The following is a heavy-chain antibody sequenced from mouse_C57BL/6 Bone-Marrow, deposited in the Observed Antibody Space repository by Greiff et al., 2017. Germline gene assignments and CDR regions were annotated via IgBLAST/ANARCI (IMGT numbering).Heavy chain of an antibody. J-gene: IGHJ4*01. CDR3: AGGGSGPYYAMDY. CDR1: GFTFSDYG. CDR2: ISSGSSTI. Sequence: EVMLVESGGGLVKPGGSLKLSCAASGFTFSDYGMHWVRQAPEKGLEWVAYISSGSSTIYYEDTVKGRFTISRDNAKNTLFLQMTSLRSEDTAMYYCAGGGSGPYYAMDYWGQGTSVTVSS. V-gene: IGHV5-17*01. D-gene: IGHD1-1*01.